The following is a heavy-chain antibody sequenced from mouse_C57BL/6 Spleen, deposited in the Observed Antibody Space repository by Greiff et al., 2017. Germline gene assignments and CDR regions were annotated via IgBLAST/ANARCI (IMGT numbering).Heavy chain of an antibody. J-gene: IGHJ2*01. D-gene: IGHD3-1*01. CDR1: GFSLTSYG. V-gene: IGHV2-2*01. Sequence: VQLVESGPGLVQPSQSLSTTCTVPGFSLTSYGVHWVSQSPGKGLEWPGGLWSGGSTDYNAAFISRLSISKDNSKRQVFFKMNSLQADDTAIYYCARNSGWDRDFDYWGQGTTLTVSS. CDR3: ARNSGWDRDFDY. CDR2: LWSGGST.